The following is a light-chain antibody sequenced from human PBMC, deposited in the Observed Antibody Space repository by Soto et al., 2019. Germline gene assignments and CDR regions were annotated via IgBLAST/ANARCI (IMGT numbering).Light chain of an antibody. J-gene: IGKJ5*01. CDR1: QSLLHSNGYNY. CDR2: MGS. V-gene: IGKV2-28*01. Sequence: DTVMTQSPLSLPVTPGEPASISCRSSQSLLHSNGYNYLDWDLQKPGQSPQLPIYMGSNRASGFPERISGSGSGTDFTLKISRVDAEDVGVYYCMQALQTPISFGQGTRLEIK. CDR3: MQALQTPIS.